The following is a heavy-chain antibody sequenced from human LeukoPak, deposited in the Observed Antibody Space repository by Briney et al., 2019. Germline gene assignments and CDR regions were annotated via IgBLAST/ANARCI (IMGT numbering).Heavy chain of an antibody. V-gene: IGHV3-30*04. CDR1: GFTFSSYA. D-gene: IGHD2-15*01. CDR3: ASAHCSGGSCYDDY. Sequence: GGSLRLSCAASGFTFSSYAMHWVRQAPGKGLEWEAVISYDGSNKYYADSVKGRFTISRDNSKNTLYLQMNSLRAEDTAVYYCASAHCSGGSCYDDYWGQGTLVTISS. CDR2: ISYDGSNK. J-gene: IGHJ4*02.